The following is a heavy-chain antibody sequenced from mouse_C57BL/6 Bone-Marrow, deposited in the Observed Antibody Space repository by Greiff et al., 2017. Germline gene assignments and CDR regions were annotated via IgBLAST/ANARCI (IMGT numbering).Heavy chain of an antibody. J-gene: IGHJ3*01. D-gene: IGHD4-1*01. Sequence: QVQLQQSGAELVRPGTSVKVSCKASGYAFTHYLIEWVKQRPGQGLEWIGVINPGSGGTNYNEKFKGKATLTADQSSSTAYMQLSSLTSEDSAVYVGARSKNWDTWWADGGRGKRVTVSA. V-gene: IGHV1-54*01. CDR1: GYAFTHYL. CDR2: INPGSGGT. CDR3: ARSKNWDTWWAD.